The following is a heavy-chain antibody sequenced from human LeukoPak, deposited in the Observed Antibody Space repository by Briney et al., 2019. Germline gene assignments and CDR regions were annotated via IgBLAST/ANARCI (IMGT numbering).Heavy chain of an antibody. CDR1: GFTFSRYW. Sequence: GGSLRLSCAASGFTFSRYWMTWVRQVPRKGLEWVANIKQDGSEKYYVDSVKGRFTISRDNAKNSLYLQMNSLRAEDTAVYYCARDKGDYDTSGSLFVFGGQGTLVTVYS. V-gene: IGHV3-7*03. J-gene: IGHJ4*02. CDR2: IKQDGSEK. CDR3: ARDKGDYDTSGSLFVF. D-gene: IGHD3-22*01.